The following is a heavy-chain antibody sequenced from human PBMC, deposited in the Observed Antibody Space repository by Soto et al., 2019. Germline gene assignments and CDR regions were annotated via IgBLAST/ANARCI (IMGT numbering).Heavy chain of an antibody. Sequence: QVQLVESGGGVVQPGRSLRLSCAASGFTFSGYGMHWVRQAPGKGLEWVAVIRYDGSNTYYADSVKGRFTISRDNPKNTLYLQMNSLRAEDTAVYDCARDGVGATTYFGYFDYWGQGTLVTVSS. CDR2: IRYDGSNT. V-gene: IGHV3-33*01. CDR3: ARDGVGATTYFGYFDY. CDR1: GFTFSGYG. J-gene: IGHJ4*02. D-gene: IGHD1-26*01.